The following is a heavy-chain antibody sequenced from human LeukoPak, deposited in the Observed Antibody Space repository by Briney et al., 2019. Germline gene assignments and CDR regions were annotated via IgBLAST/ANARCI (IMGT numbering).Heavy chain of an antibody. V-gene: IGHV4-39*01. D-gene: IGHD2/OR15-2a*01. CDR2: IYDSGST. Sequence: SETLSLTCTVSGGSISSSSYNWGWIRQPQGKGLEWIGSIYDSGSTYYNPNLKSRFTICVDTSKIQFSLKLSSVTAADTALYYCAEYMTLYIWGQGTMVTVSS. CDR3: AEYMTLYI. CDR1: GGSISSSSYN. J-gene: IGHJ3*02.